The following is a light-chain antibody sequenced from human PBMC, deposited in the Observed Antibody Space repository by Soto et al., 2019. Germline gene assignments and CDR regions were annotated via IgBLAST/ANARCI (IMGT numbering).Light chain of an antibody. CDR1: QSVSSSF. J-gene: IGKJ1*01. Sequence: EILLTQSPATLSLSPGEGATLSCRASQSVSSSFLAWYQHQPGQAPRLLIYATSRRAPGIPDRFSGSGSGTDFTLTISRLEPEDFAVYYCHQFDSSLTFGQGTKVEIK. CDR2: ATS. CDR3: HQFDSSLT. V-gene: IGKV3-20*01.